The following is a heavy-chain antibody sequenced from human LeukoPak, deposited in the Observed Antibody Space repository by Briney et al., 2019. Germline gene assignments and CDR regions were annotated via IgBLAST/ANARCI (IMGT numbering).Heavy chain of an antibody. J-gene: IGHJ4*02. CDR3: ARVVATIADPFDY. CDR2: IYYSGST. CDR1: GGSISTSSYY. V-gene: IGHV4-39*07. Sequence: SETLSLTCTVSGGSISTSSYYWGWIRQPPGKGLEWIGSIYYSGSTYYNPSLKSRVTISVDASKNQFSLKLSSVTAADTAVYYCARVVATIADPFDYWGQGTLVTVAS. D-gene: IGHD5-12*01.